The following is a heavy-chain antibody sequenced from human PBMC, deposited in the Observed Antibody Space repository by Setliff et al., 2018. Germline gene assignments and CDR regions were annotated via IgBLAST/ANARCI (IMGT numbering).Heavy chain of an antibody. V-gene: IGHV4-59*03. CDR3: AKGGTYRYFDY. CDR1: GGSISSYY. J-gene: IGHJ4*02. CDR2: VFYSGAT. Sequence: SETLSLTCTVFGGSISSYYWSWIRQPPGKGLEFIGYVFYSGATKYDPSLKSRVTMSVDTSKNQFSLKLRSVTAADTAMYYCAKGGTYRYFDYWGQGTLVTVSS.